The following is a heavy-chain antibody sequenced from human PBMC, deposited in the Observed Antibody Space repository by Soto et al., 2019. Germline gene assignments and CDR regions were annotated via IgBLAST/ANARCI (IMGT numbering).Heavy chain of an antibody. V-gene: IGHV3-30-3*01. CDR1: GFTFSSYA. Sequence: GGSLRLSGAASGFTFSSYAMQWVGQAPGKGLEWVAVISYDGSNKYYADSVKGRFTISRDNSKNTLYLQMNSLRAEDTAVYYCAREKLARCLDYWGQGTLVTVSS. CDR2: ISYDGSNK. CDR3: AREKLARCLDY. D-gene: IGHD6-13*01. J-gene: IGHJ4*02.